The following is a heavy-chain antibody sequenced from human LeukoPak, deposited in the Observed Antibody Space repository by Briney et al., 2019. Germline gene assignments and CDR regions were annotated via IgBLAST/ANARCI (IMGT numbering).Heavy chain of an antibody. CDR3: ARDQRVHYGGNSEWFDY. CDR1: GFTFSSYS. J-gene: IGHJ4*02. D-gene: IGHD4-23*01. CDR2: ISSSSSYI. V-gene: IGHV3-21*01. Sequence: PGGSLRLSCAASGFTFSSYSMNWVRQAPGKGLEWVSSISSSSSYIYYADSVKGRLTISRDNAKNSLYLQMNSLRAEDTAVYYCARDQRVHYGGNSEWFDYWGQGTLVTVSS.